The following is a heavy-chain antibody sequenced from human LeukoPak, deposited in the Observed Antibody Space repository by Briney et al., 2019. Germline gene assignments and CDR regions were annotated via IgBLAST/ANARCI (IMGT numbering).Heavy chain of an antibody. V-gene: IGHV1-46*01. CDR3: ARGYCSGGSCYWGDY. CDR2: INPTGGST. CDR1: GYTFTSYY. J-gene: IGHJ4*02. Sequence: GASVKVSCKASGYTFTSYYMHWVRQAPGQGLEWMGLINPTGGSTGYAQKFQGRVTMTRDMSTSTDYMELSSLRSEDTAVYYCARGYCSGGSCYWGDYWGQGTLVTVSS. D-gene: IGHD2-15*01.